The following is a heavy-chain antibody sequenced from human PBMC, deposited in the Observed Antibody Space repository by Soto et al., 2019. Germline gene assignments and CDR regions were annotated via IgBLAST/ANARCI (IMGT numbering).Heavy chain of an antibody. CDR3: ARSYYDFWSGYSWENWFDP. CDR2: MNPNSGNT. V-gene: IGHV1-8*01. CDR1: GYTFTSYD. Sequence: ASVKVSCKASGYTFTSYDINWVRQATGQGLEWMGWMNPNSGNTGYAQKFQGRVTMTRNTSISTAYMELSSLRSEDTAVYYCARSYYDFWSGYSWENWFDPWGQGTLVTVSS. J-gene: IGHJ5*02. D-gene: IGHD3-3*01.